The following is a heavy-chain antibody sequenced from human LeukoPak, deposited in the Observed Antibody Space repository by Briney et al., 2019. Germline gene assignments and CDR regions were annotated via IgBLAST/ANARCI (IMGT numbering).Heavy chain of an antibody. CDR3: ASGWELPPPAFDI. Sequence: GASVKVSCKASGYTFTSYDINWVRQATGQGLEWMGWMNPNSGNTGYAQKFQGRVTITRNTSISTAYMELSRLRSDDTAVYYCASGWELPPPAFDIWGQGTMVTVSS. CDR2: MNPNSGNT. CDR1: GYTFTSYD. V-gene: IGHV1-8*03. J-gene: IGHJ3*02. D-gene: IGHD1-26*01.